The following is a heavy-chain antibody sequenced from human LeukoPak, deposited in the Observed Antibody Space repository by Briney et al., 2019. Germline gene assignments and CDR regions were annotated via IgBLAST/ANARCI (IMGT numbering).Heavy chain of an antibody. CDR3: ARPLPEPYYYGMDV. J-gene: IGHJ6*02. CDR2: SSAYNRNT. D-gene: IGHD1-14*01. CDR1: GYTFTSYG. Sequence: ASVKVSCKGSGYTFTSYGISWVRQAAGQGLEWMGWSSAYNRNTNYAQNLQGRVTMTTDTSTSTAYMELRSLRSDDTAVYYCARPLPEPYYYGMDVWGQGTTVTVSS. V-gene: IGHV1-18*01.